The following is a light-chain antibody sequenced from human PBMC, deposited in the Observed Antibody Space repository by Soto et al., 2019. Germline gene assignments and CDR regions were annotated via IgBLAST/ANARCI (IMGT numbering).Light chain of an antibody. Sequence: ENVLTQSPGTLSLSAGERATLSGRASQRVISSSLAWYQQKPGQSPRLLISYASSRTTGIPDRFSGSGSGTDFTLTISKLEPEDFAVYYCQQYGSSPLTFGVGTKLDIK. J-gene: IGKJ4*01. CDR3: QQYGSSPLT. CDR2: YAS. V-gene: IGKV3-20*01. CDR1: QRVISSS.